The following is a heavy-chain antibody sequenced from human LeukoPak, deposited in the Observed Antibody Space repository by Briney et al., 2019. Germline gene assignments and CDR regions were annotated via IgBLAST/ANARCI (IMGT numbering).Heavy chain of an antibody. CDR1: GLTFSPYS. Sequence: GGSLRLSCAASGLTFSPYSMNWVRQAPGKGLEWISYISGSGNTIYYADSVQGRFTISRDNSKNTLYLQMNSLRAEDTAVYYCAKSRPYIVVVVAATVIDYWGQGTLVTVSS. J-gene: IGHJ4*02. CDR3: AKSRPYIVVVVAATVIDY. CDR2: ISGSGNTI. V-gene: IGHV3-48*01. D-gene: IGHD2-15*01.